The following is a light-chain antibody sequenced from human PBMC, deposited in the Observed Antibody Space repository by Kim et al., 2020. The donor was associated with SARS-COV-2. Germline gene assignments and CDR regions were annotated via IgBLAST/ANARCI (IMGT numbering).Light chain of an antibody. Sequence: APGKTARITCRGNNIGSKSVHWYQQKPGQAPVLVIYYDSHRPSGIPERFSGSNSGNTATLTISRVEAGDEADYYCQVWDSSSDLVVFGGGTQLTVL. CDR2: YDS. V-gene: IGLV3-21*04. CDR3: QVWDSSSDLVV. CDR1: NIGSKS. J-gene: IGLJ2*01.